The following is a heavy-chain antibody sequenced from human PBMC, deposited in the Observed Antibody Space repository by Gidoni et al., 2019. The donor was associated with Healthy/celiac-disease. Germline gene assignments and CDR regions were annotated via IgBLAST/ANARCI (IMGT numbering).Heavy chain of an antibody. J-gene: IGHJ5*02. D-gene: IGHD3-9*01. V-gene: IGHV1-8*01. CDR1: GYTFTSYD. CDR2: MNPNSGNT. CDR3: ARVGARVLRYFDWVATSRTSRAKRAGAEEWFDP. Sequence: QVQLVQSGAEVKKPGASVKVSCKASGYTFTSYDINWVRQATGKGFEGRGWMNPNSGNTGYAQKFQGRVTMTRNTSISTAYMELSSLRSEDTAVYYCARVGARVLRYFDWVATSRTSRAKRAGAEEWFDPWGQGTLVTVSS.